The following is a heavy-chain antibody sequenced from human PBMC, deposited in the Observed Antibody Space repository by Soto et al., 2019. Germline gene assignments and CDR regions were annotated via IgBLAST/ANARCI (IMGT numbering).Heavy chain of an antibody. D-gene: IGHD3-22*01. J-gene: IGHJ5*02. CDR2: IYYSGST. CDR1: GGSISRYY. Sequence: PSETRSRTCTVSGGSISRYYWSWIRQPRGKGLEWIGYIYYSGSTNYNPSLKSRVTISVDPSKNQFSLTLSSVTAADTAVYYCAKSGGYYDSSGSAWFDPWGQGTLVTVSS. CDR3: AKSGGYYDSSGSAWFDP. V-gene: IGHV4-59*08.